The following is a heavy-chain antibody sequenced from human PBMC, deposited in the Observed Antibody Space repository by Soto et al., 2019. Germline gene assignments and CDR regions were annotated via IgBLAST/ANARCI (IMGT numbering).Heavy chain of an antibody. V-gene: IGHV1-2*04. CDR3: ATGLLTRYGMDV. D-gene: IGHD2-15*01. Sequence: GASVKVSCTDSGGTFTGYYMHWVRQAPGQGLEWMGWINPNSGGTNYAQKFQGWVTMTRDTSISTAYMELSRLRSDDTAVYYCATGLLTRYGMDVWGQGTTVTVSS. CDR1: GGTFTGYY. J-gene: IGHJ6*02. CDR2: INPNSGGT.